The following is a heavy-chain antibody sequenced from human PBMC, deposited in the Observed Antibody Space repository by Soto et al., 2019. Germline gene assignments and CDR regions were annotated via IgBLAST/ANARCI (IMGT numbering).Heavy chain of an antibody. D-gene: IGHD3-9*01. Sequence: SETLYLTCTVSVGSISSYYWSWIRQPAGKGLEWIGRIYTSGSTNYNPSLKSRVTMSVDTSKNQFSLKLSSVTAADTAVYYCARGNYDILTGYYKFDYWGQGTLVTVSS. V-gene: IGHV4-4*07. J-gene: IGHJ4*02. CDR2: IYTSGST. CDR1: VGSISSYY. CDR3: ARGNYDILTGYYKFDY.